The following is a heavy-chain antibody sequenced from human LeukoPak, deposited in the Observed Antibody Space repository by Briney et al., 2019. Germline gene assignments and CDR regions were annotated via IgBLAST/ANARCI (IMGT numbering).Heavy chain of an antibody. J-gene: IGHJ3*02. CDR3: ARGGRTYFSDNSGYYDAFDI. CDR2: INPNSDGT. V-gene: IGHV1-2*02. D-gene: IGHD3-22*01. CDR1: GYTLSDYF. Sequence: ASVKVSCKASGYTLSDYFVHWLRQAPGQGLEWMGWINPNSDGTNYVQKFQGRVTMTTDTSISTAYMELSRLRSDDTAVYHCARGGRTYFSDNSGYYDAFDIWGQGTMVTVSS.